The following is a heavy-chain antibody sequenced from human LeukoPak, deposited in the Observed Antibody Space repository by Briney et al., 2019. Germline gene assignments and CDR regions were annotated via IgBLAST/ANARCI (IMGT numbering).Heavy chain of an antibody. J-gene: IGHJ5*02. CDR1: GGSISSSNW. V-gene: IGHV4-4*02. Sequence: SETLSLTCAVSGGSISSSNWWSWVRQPPGKGLEWIGEIYHSGSTNYNPSLKSRVTISVDTSKNQFSLKLSPVTAADTAVYYCASSPDNIAVAGGGWFDPWGQGTLVTVSS. CDR2: IYHSGST. D-gene: IGHD6-19*01. CDR3: ASSPDNIAVAGGGWFDP.